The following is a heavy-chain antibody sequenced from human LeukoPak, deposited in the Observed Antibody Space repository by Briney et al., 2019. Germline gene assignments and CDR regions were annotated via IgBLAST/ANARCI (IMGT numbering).Heavy chain of an antibody. Sequence: GGSLRLSCAASGFTFTTYAMTWVRQAPGKGLEWVSAISNTGGNTYYADSVKGRFTISRDNSKNTLYLQMNSLRAEDTAVYYCAQDGGIWGQGTMVTVSS. J-gene: IGHJ3*02. D-gene: IGHD3-3*01. CDR2: ISNTGGNT. CDR3: AQDGGI. CDR1: GFTFTTYA. V-gene: IGHV3-23*01.